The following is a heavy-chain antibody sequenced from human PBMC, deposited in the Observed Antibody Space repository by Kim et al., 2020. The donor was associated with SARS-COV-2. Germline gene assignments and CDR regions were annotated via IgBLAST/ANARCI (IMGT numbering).Heavy chain of an antibody. V-gene: IGHV3-30*18. CDR1: GFTFSSYG. J-gene: IGHJ4*02. CDR2: ISYDGSNK. CDR3: AKDLEVDRYGAGPGDY. D-gene: IGHD2-8*02. Sequence: GGSLRLSCAASGFTFSSYGMHWVRQAPGKGLEWVAVISYDGSNKYYADSVKGRFTISGDNSKNTLYLQMNSLRAEDTAVYYCAKDLEVDRYGAGPGDYWGQGTLVTVSS.